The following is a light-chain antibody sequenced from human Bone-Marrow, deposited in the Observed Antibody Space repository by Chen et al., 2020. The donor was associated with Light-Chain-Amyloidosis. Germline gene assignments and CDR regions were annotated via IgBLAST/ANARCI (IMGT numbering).Light chain of an antibody. CDR3: QAADSSGTYEVI. CDR1: DLPTKY. Sequence: SYELTQPPSVSVSPGQTARLTCSGDDLPTKYAYWYQQKPGPAPVLVIHRDTDRPSGISERFAGSSSGTTATLTISGVQAEDAADYHCQAADSSGTYEVIFCGGTKLTVL. CDR2: RDT. J-gene: IGLJ2*01. V-gene: IGLV3-25*03.